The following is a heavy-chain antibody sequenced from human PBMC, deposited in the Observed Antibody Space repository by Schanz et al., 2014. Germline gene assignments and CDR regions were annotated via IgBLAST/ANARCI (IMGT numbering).Heavy chain of an antibody. Sequence: QVQLVQSGTQVKKPGASVKVSCKASGYTFSDYYIHWVRQAPGQGLEWMGWINPNTGGTNFAQKCQGWVTGTRDTSSSTVYRELSRVTYEDTAVYYCARDDRAYYDGMDVWGQGTTVTVSS. D-gene: IGHD3-22*01. J-gene: IGHJ6*02. V-gene: IGHV1-2*04. CDR1: GYTFSDYY. CDR3: ARDDRAYYDGMDV. CDR2: INPNTGGT.